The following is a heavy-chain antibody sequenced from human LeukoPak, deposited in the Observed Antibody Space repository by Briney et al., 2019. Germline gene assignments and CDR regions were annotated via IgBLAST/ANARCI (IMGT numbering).Heavy chain of an antibody. CDR2: ISWNSGSI. V-gene: IGHV3-9*01. D-gene: IGHD3-10*01. CDR1: GFTFDDYA. J-gene: IGHJ5*02. CDR3: AKGGFTMVRGVIVAPASMFDP. Sequence: PGGSLRLSCAASGFTFDDYAMHWVRQAPGKGLEWVAGISWNSGSIGYADSVKGRFTISRDNAKNSLYLQMNSLRAEDTAVYYCAKGGFTMVRGVIVAPASMFDPWGQGTLVTVSS.